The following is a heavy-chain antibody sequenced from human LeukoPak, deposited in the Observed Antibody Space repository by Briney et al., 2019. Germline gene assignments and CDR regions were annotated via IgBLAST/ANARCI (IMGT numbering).Heavy chain of an antibody. V-gene: IGHV4-38-2*02. D-gene: IGHD3-10*01. CDR2: MYHSGST. J-gene: IGHJ4*02. CDR3: ARVRIYGSGSDHFDY. CDR1: GYSIRSGYY. Sequence: PSETLSLTCTVSGYSIRSGYYWGWIRQPPGKGLEWIGSMYHSGSTYYNPSLRSRVIISVDTSKNQFPLKLTSVTAADPAVYCSARVRIYGSGSDHFDYWGQGTLVTVSS.